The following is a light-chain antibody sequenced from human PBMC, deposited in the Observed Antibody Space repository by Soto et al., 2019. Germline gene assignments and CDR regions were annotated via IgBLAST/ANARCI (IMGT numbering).Light chain of an antibody. CDR1: SSDVGGYNS. J-gene: IGLJ2*01. CDR2: EVS. Sequence: QSVLTQPASVSGSPGQSITISCTGTSSDVGGYNSVSWYQQHPGKAPKLMIYEVSNRPSGVSNRFSGSKSGNTASLTISGLQAEDEADYYCNSYTSSSTLVVFGGGTKVTVL. CDR3: NSYTSSSTLVV. V-gene: IGLV2-14*01.